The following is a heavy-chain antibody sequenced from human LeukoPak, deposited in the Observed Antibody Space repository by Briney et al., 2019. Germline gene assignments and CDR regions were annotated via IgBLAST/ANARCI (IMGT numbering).Heavy chain of an antibody. D-gene: IGHD3-22*01. J-gene: IGHJ4*02. CDR3: ARRHYYDSSGYYYY. Sequence: SETLSLTCTVSGGSISSSSYHWGWIRQPPGKGLEWIGSIYYSGSTYYNPSLKSRVTISVDTSKNQFSLKLSSVTAADTAVYYCARRHYYDSSGYYYYWGQGTLVTVSS. CDR1: GGSISSSSYH. CDR2: IYYSGST. V-gene: IGHV4-39*01.